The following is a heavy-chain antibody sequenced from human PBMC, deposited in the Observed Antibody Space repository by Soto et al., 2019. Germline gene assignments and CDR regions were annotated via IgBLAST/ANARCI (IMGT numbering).Heavy chain of an antibody. J-gene: IGHJ4*02. D-gene: IGHD2-2*01. CDR3: ARHPVYATGWQIDY. CDR1: GGSISSRSYH. Sequence: QLQLQESGPGLVKPSETLSLTCTVSGGSISSRSYHWGWIRQPPGKGLEWIGRIYNSGSTYYNASLKSRVSISIDTSRNQFSLKLSSMTAADTAVYYCARHPVYATGWQIDYWGQGTLVTVSS. CDR2: IYNSGST. V-gene: IGHV4-39*01.